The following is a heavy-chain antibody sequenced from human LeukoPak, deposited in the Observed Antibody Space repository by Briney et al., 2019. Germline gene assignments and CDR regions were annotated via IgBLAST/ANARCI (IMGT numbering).Heavy chain of an antibody. CDR2: ISSSSSYT. D-gene: IGHD3-22*01. Sequence: PGGSLRLSCAASGFTFSDYYMSWIRQAPGKGLEWVSYISSSSSYTNYADSVKGRFTISRDNAKNSLYLQMNSLRAEDTAVYYCARESYYYDSSGPFDYRGQGTLVTVSS. V-gene: IGHV3-11*06. CDR3: ARESYYYDSSGPFDY. CDR1: GFTFSDYY. J-gene: IGHJ4*02.